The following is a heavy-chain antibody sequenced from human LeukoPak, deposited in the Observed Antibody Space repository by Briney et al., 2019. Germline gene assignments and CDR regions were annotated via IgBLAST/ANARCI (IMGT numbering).Heavy chain of an antibody. CDR2: ISAYNGNT. J-gene: IGHJ4*02. CDR3: ARGERITIFGVVIGHDY. V-gene: IGHV1-18*01. CDR1: GYTFTSYG. D-gene: IGHD3-3*01. Sequence: ASVKVSCKASGYTFTSYGISWVRQAPGQGLEWMGWISAYNGNTNYAQKLQGRVTMTTDTSTSTAYMELSRLRSDDTAVYYCARGERITIFGVVIGHDYWGQGTLVTISS.